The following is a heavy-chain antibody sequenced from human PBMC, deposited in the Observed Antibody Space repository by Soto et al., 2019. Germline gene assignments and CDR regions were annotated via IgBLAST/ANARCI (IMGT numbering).Heavy chain of an antibody. CDR3: ARAVVQGNNWFDP. Sequence: PSETLSLTCACYVGSFSGYCWSWIRQTAGKGLEWIGEINHSGSNNYNPSLKSRVTISVDTSKNQFSLKLSSVTAEDKAVYYCARAVVQGNNWFDPWGKGTLVTVS. J-gene: IGHJ5*02. CDR1: VGSFSGYC. D-gene: IGHD3-10*01. V-gene: IGHV4-34*01. CDR2: INHSGSN.